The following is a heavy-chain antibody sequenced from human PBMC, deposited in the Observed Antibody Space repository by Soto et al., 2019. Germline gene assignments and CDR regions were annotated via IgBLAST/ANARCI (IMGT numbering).Heavy chain of an antibody. CDR3: AMSRGWYEADAFDM. CDR2: LSRSGNTI. J-gene: IGHJ3*02. Sequence: QVQLVESGGGLIQPGGSLRLSSAASGFTFGDYEMSWIRQAAGKGPEWVSLLSRSGNTIYYADSVKGRVSISRDNAAHSLYLQMESLRVEDTATYCCAMSRGWYEADAFDMWGQGTMVTVSA. CDR1: GFTFGDYE. V-gene: IGHV3-11*01. D-gene: IGHD6-19*01.